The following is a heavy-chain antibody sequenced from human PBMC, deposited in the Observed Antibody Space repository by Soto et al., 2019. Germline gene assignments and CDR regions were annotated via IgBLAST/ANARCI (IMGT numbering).Heavy chain of an antibody. J-gene: IGHJ6*02. CDR1: GGSISSSNW. CDR2: IYHSVST. CDR3: ASSGGDQYYYYVMDV. Sequence: SETLSLTCAVSGGSISSSNWWSWVRQPPGKGLEWIGEIYHSVSTNYNPSLKSRVTISVDKSKNQFSLKLSSVTAADTDVYYCASSGGDQYYYYVMDVLGQGTTVTVSS. D-gene: IGHD3-10*01. V-gene: IGHV4-4*02.